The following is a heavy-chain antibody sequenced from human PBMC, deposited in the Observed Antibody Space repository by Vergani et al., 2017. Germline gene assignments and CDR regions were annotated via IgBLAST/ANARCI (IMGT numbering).Heavy chain of an antibody. D-gene: IGHD2/OR15-2a*01. CDR2: ISSSGSTI. CDR1: GFTFSSYE. Sequence: EVQLVESGGGLVQPGGSLRLSCAASGFTFSSYEMNWVRQAPGKGLEWVSYISSSGSTIYYADSVKGRFTISRDNAQNSLYLQMNSLRAEDTAVYYCARGFYYVPTSGPFDYWGQGTLVTVSS. V-gene: IGHV3-48*03. J-gene: IGHJ4*02. CDR3: ARGFYYVPTSGPFDY.